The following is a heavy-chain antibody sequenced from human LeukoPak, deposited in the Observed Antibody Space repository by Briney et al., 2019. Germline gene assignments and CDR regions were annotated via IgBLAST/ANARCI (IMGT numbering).Heavy chain of an antibody. V-gene: IGHV4-59*01. CDR2: IYYSGST. J-gene: IGHJ4*02. Sequence: PSETLSLTCTVSGGSISSYYWSWIRQPPGKGLEWIGYIYYSGSTNYNPSLKSRVTISVDTSKNQFSLKLSSVTAADTAVYYCARHPFATPFDYWGQGILVTVSS. D-gene: IGHD2-15*01. CDR3: ARHPFATPFDY. CDR1: GGSISSYY.